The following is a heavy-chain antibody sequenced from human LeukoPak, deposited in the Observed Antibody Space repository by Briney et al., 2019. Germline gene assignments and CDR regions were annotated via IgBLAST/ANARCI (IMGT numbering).Heavy chain of an antibody. V-gene: IGHV3-30*18. J-gene: IGHJ6*03. CDR3: AKDTMGYYYYMDV. D-gene: IGHD2-2*01. CDR2: ISYDGSNK. Sequence: PGGSLRLSCAASGFTFSSYGMHWVRQAPGKGLEWVAVISYDGSNKYYADSVKGRFTISRDNSKNTLYLQMNSLRAEDTAVYYCAKDTMGYYYYMDVWGKGTTVTVSS. CDR1: GFTFSSYG.